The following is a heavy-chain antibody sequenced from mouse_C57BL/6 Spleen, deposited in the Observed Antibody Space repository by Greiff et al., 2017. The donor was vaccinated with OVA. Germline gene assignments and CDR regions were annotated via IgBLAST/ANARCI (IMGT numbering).Heavy chain of an antibody. D-gene: IGHD2-2*01. V-gene: IGHV5-17*01. CDR2: ISSGSSTI. CDR1: GFTFSDYG. CDR3: ARGGLRLPYYAMDY. J-gene: IGHJ4*01. Sequence: EVKLVESGGGLVKPGGSLKLSCAASGFTFSDYGMHWVRQAPEKGLEWVAYISSGSSTIYYADTVKGRFTISRDNAKNTLFLQMTSLRSEDTAMYYCARGGLRLPYYAMDYWGQGTSVTVSS.